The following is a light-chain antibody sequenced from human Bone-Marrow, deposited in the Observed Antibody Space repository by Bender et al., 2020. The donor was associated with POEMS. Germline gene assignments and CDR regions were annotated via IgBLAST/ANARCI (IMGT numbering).Light chain of an antibody. J-gene: IGLJ2*01. Sequence: SYDLTQPPSVSVSPGQTASITCSGAPLGDRHASWFQQKPGQSPVLVIYENNNRPSGIPDRFSGSSSGNTASLTITGSQAEDEADYYCNSRDSSGTVVFGRGTKLTVL. V-gene: IGLV3-1*01. CDR2: ENN. CDR3: NSRDSSGTVV. CDR1: PLGDRH.